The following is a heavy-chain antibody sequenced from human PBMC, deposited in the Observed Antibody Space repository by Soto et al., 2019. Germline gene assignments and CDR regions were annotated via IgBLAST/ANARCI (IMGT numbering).Heavy chain of an antibody. V-gene: IGHV1-18*04. CDR2: ISAYNGNT. J-gene: IGHJ6*02. CDR3: ARAYDILTIRHYYYYGMDV. Sequence: ASVKVSCKASGYTFTSYGISWVRQAPGQGLEWMGWISAYNGNTNYAQKLQGRVTMTTDTSTGTAYMELRSLRSDDTAVYYCARAYDILTIRHYYYYGMDVWGQGTTVTVSS. CDR1: GYTFTSYG. D-gene: IGHD3-9*01.